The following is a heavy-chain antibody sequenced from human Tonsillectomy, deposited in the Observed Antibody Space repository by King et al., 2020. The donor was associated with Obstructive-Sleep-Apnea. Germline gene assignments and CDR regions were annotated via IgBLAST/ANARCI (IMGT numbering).Heavy chain of an antibody. V-gene: IGHV3-30*03. J-gene: IGHJ4*02. CDR2: ISYDGSKE. D-gene: IGHD3-10*01. CDR1: GFTFSSYG. Sequence: VQLVESGGGVVQPGRSLRLSCAASGFTFSSYGIHWVRQAPGKGLEWVALISYDGSKEYYADSVKGRFTISRDNSKNTLYLLMNSLTSEDTAVYYCALGESYSPFDSWGQGTLVTVSS. CDR3: ALGESYSPFDS.